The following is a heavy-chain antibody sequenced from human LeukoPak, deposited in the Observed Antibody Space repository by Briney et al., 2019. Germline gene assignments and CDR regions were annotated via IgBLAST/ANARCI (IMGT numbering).Heavy chain of an antibody. D-gene: IGHD7-27*01. CDR2: IYYSGST. CDR3: ARATGDDVMLNAFDI. V-gene: IGHV4-59*01. J-gene: IGHJ3*02. CDR1: GGSINSYY. Sequence: PSETLSLTCTVSGGSINSYYWSWIRQPPGKGLEWIGYIYYSGSTNYNPSLKSRVTISVDTSKNQFSLKLSSVTAADTAVYYCARATGDDVMLNAFDIWGQGTMVTVSS.